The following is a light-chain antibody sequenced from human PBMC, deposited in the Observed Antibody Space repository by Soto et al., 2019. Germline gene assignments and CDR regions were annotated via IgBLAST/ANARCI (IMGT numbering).Light chain of an antibody. CDR2: AAS. CDR3: LQDHEHLT. Sequence: IQMTQSPSSLSASVGSRVPITCRARQSISSYLNWYQHHPGKATNLLIYAASTLQSGFPSRFSGSGSGTDFTLTISSLQPEDSASYYCLQDHEHLTFGGGTRLEIK. V-gene: IGKV1-6*01. J-gene: IGKJ5*01. CDR1: QSISSY.